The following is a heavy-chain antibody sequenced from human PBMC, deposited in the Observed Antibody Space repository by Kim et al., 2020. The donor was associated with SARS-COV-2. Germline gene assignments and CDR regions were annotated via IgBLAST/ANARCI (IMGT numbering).Heavy chain of an antibody. CDR1: GFTFSSYA. CDR3: ARYGEASWLKILRYRYFDY. CDR2: ISYDGSNK. V-gene: IGHV3-30*04. D-gene: IGHD3-16*02. J-gene: IGHJ4*02. Sequence: GGSLRLSCAASGFTFSSYAMHWVRQAPGKGLEWVAVISYDGSNKYYADSVKGRFTISRDNSKNTLYLQMNSLRAEDTAVYYCARYGEASWLKILRYRYFDYWGQGTLVTVSS.